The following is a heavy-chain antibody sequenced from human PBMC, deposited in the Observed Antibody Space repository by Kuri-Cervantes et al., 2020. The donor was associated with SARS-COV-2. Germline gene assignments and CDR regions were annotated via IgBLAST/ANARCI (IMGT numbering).Heavy chain of an antibody. D-gene: IGHD3-22*01. Sequence: VKVSCKASGYTFTSYGISWVRQAPGQGLEWMGWINPNSGGTNYAQKFQGRVTMTRDTSISTAYMELSRLRSDDTAVYYCARVPYYYDSSGQKFDPWGQGTLVTVSS. CDR3: ARVPYYYDSSGQKFDP. CDR1: GYTFTSYG. J-gene: IGHJ5*02. V-gene: IGHV1-2*02. CDR2: INPNSGGT.